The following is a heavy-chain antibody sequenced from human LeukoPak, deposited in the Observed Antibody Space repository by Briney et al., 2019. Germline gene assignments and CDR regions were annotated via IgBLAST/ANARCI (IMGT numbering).Heavy chain of an antibody. CDR3: AGLGSTMKEGVDP. CDR1: GYPFTGYH. Sequence: ASVKVSCKASGYPFTGYHVHWVRQAPGQGLDWTGRIYPDTGDTIYAPKFQGRVTMTRDTSLSTAYMELTSLTSDDTAMYFCAGLGSTMKEGVDPWGQGTPVTVSS. CDR2: IYPDTGDT. V-gene: IGHV1-2*02. D-gene: IGHD3-22*01. J-gene: IGHJ5*02.